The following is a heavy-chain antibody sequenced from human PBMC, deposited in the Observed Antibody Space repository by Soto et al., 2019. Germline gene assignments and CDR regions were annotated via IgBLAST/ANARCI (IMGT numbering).Heavy chain of an antibody. CDR2: ISYDGSNK. V-gene: IGHV3-30-3*01. D-gene: IGHD6-13*01. Sequence: GGSLRLSCAASGFTFSSYAMHWVRQAPGKGLEWVAVISYDGSNKYYADSVKGRFTISRDNSKNTLYLQMNSLRAEDTAVYYCAREAFRSIAAAGKTRTLDPWGQGTLVTVSS. CDR1: GFTFSSYA. J-gene: IGHJ5*02. CDR3: AREAFRSIAAAGKTRTLDP.